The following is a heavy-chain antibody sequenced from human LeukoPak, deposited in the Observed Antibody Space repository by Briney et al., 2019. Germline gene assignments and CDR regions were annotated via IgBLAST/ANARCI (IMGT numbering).Heavy chain of an antibody. Sequence: AESLKISCKGSGYSFTSYWIGWVRQMPGKGLEWMGIIYPGDSDTRYSPSFQGQVTISADKSISTVYLQWSSLRASDTAMYYCARLPGYSNGWYPLGTFDIWGQGTMVTVSS. CDR3: ARLPGYSNGWYPLGTFDI. D-gene: IGHD6-19*01. V-gene: IGHV5-51*01. J-gene: IGHJ3*02. CDR1: GYSFTSYW. CDR2: IYPGDSDT.